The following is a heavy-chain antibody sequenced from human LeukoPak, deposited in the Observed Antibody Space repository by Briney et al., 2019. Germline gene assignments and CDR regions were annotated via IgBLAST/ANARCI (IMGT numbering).Heavy chain of an antibody. CDR1: GYSFTSYW. D-gene: IGHD2-2*01. V-gene: IGHV5-51*01. J-gene: IGHJ5*02. CDR2: ISPGDSDT. CDR3: ARRYCSSTSCYNWFDP. Sequence: GESLKISCKGSGYSFTSYWIGWVRQMPGKGLEWMGIISPGDSDTRYSPSFQGQVTISADKSISTAYLQWSSLKASDTAMYYCARRYCSSTSCYNWFDPWGQGTLVTVSS.